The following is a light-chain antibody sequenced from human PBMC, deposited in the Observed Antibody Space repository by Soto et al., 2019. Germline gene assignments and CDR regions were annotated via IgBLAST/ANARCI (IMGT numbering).Light chain of an antibody. CDR2: DVR. V-gene: IGLV2-14*01. CDR3: ISYSSSGTHV. Sequence: QSALTQPASVSGSPGQSITISCTGTSSDVGGHNFVSWYQQHPGRAPKLMIYDVRNRPSGVSNRFSGSKSANTASLTISGLQAEDEADYYCISYSSSGTHVFGGGTKLTFL. J-gene: IGLJ2*01. CDR1: SSDVGGHNF.